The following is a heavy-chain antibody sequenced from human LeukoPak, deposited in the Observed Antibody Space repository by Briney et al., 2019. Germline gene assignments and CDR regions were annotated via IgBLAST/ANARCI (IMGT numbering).Heavy chain of an antibody. V-gene: IGHV3-9*01. CDR3: AKDISGTYLAALDY. J-gene: IGHJ4*02. CDR1: GFSFDDYA. D-gene: IGHD1-26*01. CDR2: ISWNSDTM. Sequence: GRSLRLSCAASGFSFDDYAMHWVRQAPGKGLEWVSGISWNSDTMGYVDSVKGRFTISRDNAKNSLYLQMNSLRAEDTALYYCAKDISGTYLAALDYWGQGTLVTVSS.